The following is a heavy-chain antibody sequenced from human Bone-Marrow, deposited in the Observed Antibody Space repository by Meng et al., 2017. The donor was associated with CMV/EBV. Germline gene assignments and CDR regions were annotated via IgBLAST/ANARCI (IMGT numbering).Heavy chain of an antibody. D-gene: IGHD6-13*01. CDR2: IRSKANSYAT. CDR3: TRPGIQQLLFDY. Sequence: GESLKISCATSGFTFSGFGIHWVRQASGKGLEWVGRIRSKANSYATAYAASVKGRFTISRDDSKNTAYLQMNSLKTEDTAVYYCTRPGIQQLLFDYWGQGTPVTVS. J-gene: IGHJ4*02. V-gene: IGHV3-73*01. CDR1: GFTFSGFG.